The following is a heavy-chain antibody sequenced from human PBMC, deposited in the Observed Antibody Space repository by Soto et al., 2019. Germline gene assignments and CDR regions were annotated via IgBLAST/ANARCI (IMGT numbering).Heavy chain of an antibody. CDR1: GFTFNRYG. J-gene: IGHJ4*02. D-gene: IGHD2-21*01. CDR3: TKESNDHYSNSKGAFGD. CDR2: ISNDGKTS. V-gene: IGHV3-30*18. Sequence: QVQLVESGGGVVQPGGSLRLSCAASGFTFNRYGIHWVRQAPGKGLEWVAVISNDGKTSYYADSLKGRFTISRDNSKNTLYLQMSSLRAEDTALSYGTKESNDHYSNSKGAFGDWGQGSLVTVSS.